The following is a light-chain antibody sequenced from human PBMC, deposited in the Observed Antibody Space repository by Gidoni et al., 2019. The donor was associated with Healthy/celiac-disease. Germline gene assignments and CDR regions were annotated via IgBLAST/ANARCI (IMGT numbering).Light chain of an antibody. CDR3: QQYNNWPPSS. CDR1: QSVSSN. J-gene: IGKJ2*04. CDR2: GAS. Sequence: EIVMTQSPATLSVSPGERATLSCRASQSVSSNLAWYQQKPGQAPRLLIYGASTRATGIPARFSGSGSGTEFTLTISSLQSEDFAVYYCQQYNNWPPSSFXQXTKLEIK. V-gene: IGKV3-15*01.